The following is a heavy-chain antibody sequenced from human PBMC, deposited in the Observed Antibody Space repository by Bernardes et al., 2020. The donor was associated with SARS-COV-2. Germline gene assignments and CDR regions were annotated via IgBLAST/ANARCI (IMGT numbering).Heavy chain of an antibody. CDR1: GGSFSGYY. CDR3: ARHPRRLQVSGSWFDP. V-gene: IGHV4-34*01. J-gene: IGHJ5*02. Sequence: SETLSLTCAVYGGSFSGYYWSWIRQPPGKGLEWIGEINHSGSTNYNPSLKSRVTISVDTSKNQFSLRLSSLTAADAAVYYCARHPRRLQVSGSWFDPWGQGTLVTVSS. D-gene: IGHD1-26*01. CDR2: INHSGST.